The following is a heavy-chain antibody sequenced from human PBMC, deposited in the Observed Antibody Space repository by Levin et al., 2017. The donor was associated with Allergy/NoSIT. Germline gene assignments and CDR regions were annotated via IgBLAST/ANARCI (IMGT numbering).Heavy chain of an antibody. Sequence: SQTLSLPCAVYGGSFSGYYWSWIRQSPGKGLEWIGEITHTGGTNYNPSLKSRVTMSVDTSKNQFSLKLTSVTAADTAVYYCARGRRYDFWSDYYRWFDPWGQGTLVTVSS. J-gene: IGHJ5*02. CDR3: ARGRRYDFWSDYYRWFDP. D-gene: IGHD3-3*01. V-gene: IGHV4-34*01. CDR1: GGSFSGYY. CDR2: ITHTGGT.